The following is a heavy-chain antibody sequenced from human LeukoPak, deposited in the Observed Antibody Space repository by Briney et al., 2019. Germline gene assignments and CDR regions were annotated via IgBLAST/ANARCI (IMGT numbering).Heavy chain of an antibody. CDR1: GVYISRYY. V-gene: IGHV4-4*09. D-gene: IGHD3-3*01. CDR3: ARLSAAVHLGAFDL. Sequence: SESLSRTCAVSGVYISRYYLAWSRQPPGKGLEWIGYIHTSGSNNQYPSLKSRVTISVDKSKNHFSLRLTSVTAADTAVYYCARLSAAVHLGAFDLWGQGTMVTVSS. J-gene: IGHJ3*01. CDR2: IHTSGSN.